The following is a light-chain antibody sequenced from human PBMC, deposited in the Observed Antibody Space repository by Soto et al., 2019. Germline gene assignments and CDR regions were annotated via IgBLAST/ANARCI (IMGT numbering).Light chain of an antibody. CDR3: QQSITAPLT. J-gene: IGKJ4*01. V-gene: IGKV1-39*01. Sequence: DIQMTQSPSSLSASVGDRVTIACRASQTIRNYLHWYQQKPGEAPKLLIYAASNLQSGVPSRFSGSGSGTDFTLTIRSLQPEDSASYFCQQSITAPLTFGGGTKVEIK. CDR1: QTIRNY. CDR2: AAS.